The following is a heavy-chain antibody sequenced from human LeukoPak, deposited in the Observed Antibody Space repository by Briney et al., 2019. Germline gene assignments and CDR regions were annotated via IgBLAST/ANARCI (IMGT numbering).Heavy chain of an antibody. CDR3: ARAYYYDSSGYYPSEYFQH. V-gene: IGHV3-74*01. D-gene: IGHD3-22*01. CDR1: GFTFSRYW. Sequence: GGSLRLSCAASGFTFSRYWMHWVRQAPGKGLVWVSRINSDGSSTSYADSMKGRITISRDNAKNTLYLQMNSLRAEDTAVYYCARAYYYDSSGYYPSEYFQHWGQGTLVTVSS. CDR2: INSDGSST. J-gene: IGHJ1*01.